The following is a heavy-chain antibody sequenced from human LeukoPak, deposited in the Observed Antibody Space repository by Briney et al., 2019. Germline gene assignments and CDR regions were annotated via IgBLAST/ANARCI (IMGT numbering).Heavy chain of an antibody. Sequence: SETLSLTCTVSGGPISSGSYYWSWIRQPAGKGLEWIGRIYTSGSTNYNPSLKSRVTISVDTSKNQFSLKLSSVTAADTAVYYCARLRLWFDYWGQGTLVTVSS. CDR1: GGPISSGSYY. CDR2: IYTSGST. J-gene: IGHJ4*02. CDR3: ARLRLWFDY. D-gene: IGHD5-18*01. V-gene: IGHV4-61*02.